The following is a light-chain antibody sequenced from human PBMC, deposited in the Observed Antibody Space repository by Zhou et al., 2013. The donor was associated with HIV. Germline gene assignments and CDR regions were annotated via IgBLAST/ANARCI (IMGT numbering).Light chain of an antibody. CDR3: QQLNSYPRT. V-gene: IGKV1-9*01. Sequence: DIQLTQSPSFLSASVGDRVTITCRASQGISSYLAWYQQKPGKAPKLLIYAAFTLQTGVPSRFSGSGSGTEFTLTIGSLQPEDFATYYCQQLNSYPRTFGQGPRWKSN. CDR2: AAF. CDR1: QGISSY. J-gene: IGKJ1*01.